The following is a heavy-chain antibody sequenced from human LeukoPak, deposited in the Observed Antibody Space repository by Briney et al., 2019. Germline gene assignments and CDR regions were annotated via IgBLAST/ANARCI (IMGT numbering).Heavy chain of an antibody. V-gene: IGHV3-48*01. Sequence: PGGSLRLSCATSGFAFSTYSMNWVRQAPGKGLEWISYIIGSSSVIYYADSVKGRFTISRDNAKSSLYLQMNSLTAEDTAVYYCARARPGYDTPPYYFDFWGQGTLVTVSS. CDR2: IIGSSSVI. CDR1: GFAFSTYS. D-gene: IGHD3-16*01. CDR3: ARARPGYDTPPYYFDF. J-gene: IGHJ4*02.